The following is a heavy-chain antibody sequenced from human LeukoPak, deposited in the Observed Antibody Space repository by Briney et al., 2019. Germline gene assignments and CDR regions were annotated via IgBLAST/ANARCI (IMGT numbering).Heavy chain of an antibody. J-gene: IGHJ4*02. Sequence: SETLSLTCTVSGSSINTPYYWAWIRQPPGKGLEWIGSIHYTGSTYHNPSLKSRVTMSVDTSKNQFSLKVNSVTATDTAVYYCARRDRYSSGQFDHWGQGTLVTVSS. V-gene: IGHV4-39*01. CDR3: ARRDRYSSGQFDH. CDR1: GSSINTPYY. D-gene: IGHD5-18*01. CDR2: IHYTGST.